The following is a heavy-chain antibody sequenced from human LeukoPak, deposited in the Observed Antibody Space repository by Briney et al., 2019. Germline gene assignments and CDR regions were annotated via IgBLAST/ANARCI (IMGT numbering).Heavy chain of an antibody. V-gene: IGHV3-7*04. CDR2: IKPDGSDQ. Sequence: GGSLRLSCAASGFTFSNYWMTWVRQAPGKGLEWVANIKPDGSDQFYVDSLKGRFTISRDNAKNSLYVQLNNLRDEDTALYYCARDPVGYDNSGYWRAFDIWGQGTMVTVSS. J-gene: IGHJ3*02. CDR1: GFTFSNYW. CDR3: ARDPVGYDNSGYWRAFDI. D-gene: IGHD3-22*01.